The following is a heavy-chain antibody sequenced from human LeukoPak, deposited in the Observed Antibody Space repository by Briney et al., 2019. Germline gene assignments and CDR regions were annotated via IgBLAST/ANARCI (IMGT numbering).Heavy chain of an antibody. D-gene: IGHD6-13*01. CDR2: ISGSGGST. CDR1: GSTFSSYA. Sequence: GGSLRLSCAASGSTFSSYAMSWVRQAPGKGLEWVSAISGSGGSTYYADSVKGRFTISRDNSKNTLYLQMNSLRAEDTAVYYCAKAIYPGYSSSWRGPPFDYWGQGTLVTVSS. V-gene: IGHV3-23*01. J-gene: IGHJ4*02. CDR3: AKAIYPGYSSSWRGPPFDY.